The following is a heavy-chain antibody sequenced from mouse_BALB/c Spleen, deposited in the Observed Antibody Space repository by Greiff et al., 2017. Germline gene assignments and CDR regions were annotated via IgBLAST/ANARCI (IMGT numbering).Heavy chain of an antibody. V-gene: IGHV5-6*01. CDR1: GFTFSSYG. J-gene: IGHJ1*01. CDR2: ISSGGSYT. CDR3: ARQYYDYNGYFDV. Sequence: EVQLVESGGDLVKPGGSLKLSCAASGFTFSSYGMSWVRQTPDKRLEWVATISSGGSYTYYPDSVKGRFTISRDNAKNTLYLQMSSLKSEDTAMYYCARQYYDYNGYFDVWGAGTTVTVSS. D-gene: IGHD2-4*01.